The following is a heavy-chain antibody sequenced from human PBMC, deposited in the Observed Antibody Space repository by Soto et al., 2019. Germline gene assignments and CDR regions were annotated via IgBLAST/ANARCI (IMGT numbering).Heavy chain of an antibody. J-gene: IGHJ4*02. D-gene: IGHD6-13*01. V-gene: IGHV2-26*01. CDR3: ARIQGTAAGPYYFDY. CDR1: GFSLSNARMG. Sequence: QVTLKESGPVLVKPTETLTLTCTVSGFSLSNARMGVSWFRQPPGKALEWLAHIFSNDEKSYSTSLKSRLTISKDTSKSQVVLTMTNMDPVDTATYYCARIQGTAAGPYYFDYWGQGTLVTVSS. CDR2: IFSNDEK.